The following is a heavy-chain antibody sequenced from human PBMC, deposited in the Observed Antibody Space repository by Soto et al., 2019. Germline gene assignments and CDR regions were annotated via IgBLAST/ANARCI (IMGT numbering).Heavy chain of an antibody. J-gene: IGHJ5*02. Sequence: PSETLSLTCAVYGGSFSCYYWSWIRQPPGKGLEWIGEINHSGSTNYNPSLKSRVTISVDTSKNQFSLKLSSVTAADTAVYYCARGGYYDFWSGRKDNWFDPWGQGTLVTVSS. V-gene: IGHV4-34*01. D-gene: IGHD3-3*01. CDR3: ARGGYYDFWSGRKDNWFDP. CDR1: GGSFSCYY. CDR2: INHSGST.